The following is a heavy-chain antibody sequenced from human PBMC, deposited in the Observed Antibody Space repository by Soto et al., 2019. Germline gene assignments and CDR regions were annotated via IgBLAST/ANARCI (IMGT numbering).Heavy chain of an antibody. D-gene: IGHD6-25*01. V-gene: IGHV4-30-4*01. CDR3: ARSYSSASYYYYGMDV. Sequence: SATPSLTCTVSGGSISSGDYYWSWIRQPPGKGLEWIGYIYYSGSTYYNPSLKSRVTISVDTSKNQFSLKLSSVTAADTAVYYCARSYSSASYYYYGMDVWGQGTTVTVSS. J-gene: IGHJ6*02. CDR1: GGSISSGDYY. CDR2: IYYSGST.